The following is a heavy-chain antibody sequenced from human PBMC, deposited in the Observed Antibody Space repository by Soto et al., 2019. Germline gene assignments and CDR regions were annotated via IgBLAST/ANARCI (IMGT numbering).Heavy chain of an antibody. J-gene: IGHJ5*02. CDR2: IYYSGST. CDR1: GGSISSYY. V-gene: IGHV4-59*08. D-gene: IGHD6-13*01. Sequence: SETLSLTCTVSGGSISSYYWSWIRQPPWKGLEWIGYIYYSGSTNYNPSLKSRVTISVDTSKNQFSLKLSSVTAADTAVYYCARRYSSSWYWFDPWAQGTLVTVSS. CDR3: ARRYSSSWYWFDP.